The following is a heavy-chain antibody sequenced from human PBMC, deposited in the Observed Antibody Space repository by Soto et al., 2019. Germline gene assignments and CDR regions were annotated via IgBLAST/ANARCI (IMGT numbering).Heavy chain of an antibody. Sequence: GESLKISCAASGFTFSSYAMHWVRQAPGKGLEYVSAISSNGGSTYYANSVKGRFTISRDNSKNTLYLQMGSLRAEDMAVYYCARDSTYDFWSGYYLGNWFDPWGQGTLVTVSS. CDR2: ISSNGGST. J-gene: IGHJ5*02. CDR1: GFTFSSYA. V-gene: IGHV3-64*01. D-gene: IGHD3-3*01. CDR3: ARDSTYDFWSGYYLGNWFDP.